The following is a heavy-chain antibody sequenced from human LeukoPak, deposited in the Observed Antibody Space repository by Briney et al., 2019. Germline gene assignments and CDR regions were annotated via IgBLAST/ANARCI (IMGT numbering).Heavy chain of an antibody. V-gene: IGHV3-7*01. CDR1: GFTFSSYW. CDR3: ARDLGMTDGDYVSYFDY. CDR2: IKSDGSEK. J-gene: IGHJ4*02. Sequence: GGSLRLSCAASGFTFSSYWMRWVRQAPGKGLEWVAHIKSDGSEKYYVDSVKGRFTISRDNAKNSLYLPMNSLRAEDTAVYYCARDLGMTDGDYVSYFDYWGQGPLVTVSS. D-gene: IGHD4-17*01.